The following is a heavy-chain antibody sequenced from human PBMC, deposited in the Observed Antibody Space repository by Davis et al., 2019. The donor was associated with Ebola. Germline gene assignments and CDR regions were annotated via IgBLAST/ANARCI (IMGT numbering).Heavy chain of an antibody. Sequence: PGGSLRLSCAASGFTFSSYAMHWVRQAPGKGLEWVAVISYDGSNKYYADSVKGRFTISRDNSKNTLYLQMNSLRAEDTAVYYCARSVPLLIFDYWGQGTLVTVSS. V-gene: IGHV3-30-3*01. CDR2: ISYDGSNK. CDR3: ARSVPLLIFDY. CDR1: GFTFSSYA. J-gene: IGHJ4*02. D-gene: IGHD3-16*01.